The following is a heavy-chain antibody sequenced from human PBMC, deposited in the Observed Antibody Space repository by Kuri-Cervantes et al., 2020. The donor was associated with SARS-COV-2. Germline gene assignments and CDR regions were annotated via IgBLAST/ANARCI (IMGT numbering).Heavy chain of an antibody. J-gene: IGHJ3*01. CDR2: IKSKADDETR. Sequence: GGSLRLSCAVYGGSFSGYYWSWIRQPPGKGLEWIGRIKSKADDETRDYAGPVKGRFTISRDDSTNTLYLQMNSLKVEDTAMYYCTTGSIRGQWLVPRRHDAFDFWGQGTMVTVSS. CDR3: TTGSIRGQWLVPRRHDAFDF. D-gene: IGHD6-19*01. CDR1: GGSFSGYY. V-gene: IGHV3-15*01.